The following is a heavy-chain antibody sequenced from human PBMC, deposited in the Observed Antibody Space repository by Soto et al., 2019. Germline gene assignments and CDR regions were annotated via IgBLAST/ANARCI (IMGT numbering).Heavy chain of an antibody. CDR1: GGSISSYY. J-gene: IGHJ2*01. Sequence: QVQLQESGPGLVKPSETLSLTCTVSGGSISSYYWSWIRQPPGKGLEWIGYIYYRGSTNYNPSLKSRVTISVDTSKNQFSLKLSSVTAADTAMYYCARFNWYFDLWGPGTLVTVSS. V-gene: IGHV4-59*01. CDR3: ARFNWYFDL. CDR2: IYYRGST.